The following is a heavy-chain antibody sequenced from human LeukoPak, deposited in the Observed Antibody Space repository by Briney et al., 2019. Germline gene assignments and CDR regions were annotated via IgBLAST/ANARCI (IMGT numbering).Heavy chain of an antibody. CDR2: TNPNSGNT. D-gene: IGHD3-16*01. CDR3: ARGLITFGGVIIFDY. Sequence: ASVKVSCKASGYTFTSYDINWVRQATGQGLEWMGWTNPNSGNTGYAQKFQGRVTMTRNTSISTAYMELSSLRSEDTAVYYCARGLITFGGVIIFDYWGQGTLVTVSS. J-gene: IGHJ4*02. V-gene: IGHV1-8*01. CDR1: GYTFTSYD.